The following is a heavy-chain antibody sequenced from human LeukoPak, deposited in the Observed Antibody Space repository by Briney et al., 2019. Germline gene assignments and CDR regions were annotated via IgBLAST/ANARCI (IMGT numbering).Heavy chain of an antibody. D-gene: IGHD2-15*01. V-gene: IGHV3-15*01. CDR1: GFTFSNAW. CDR2: IKSKTDGGTT. Sequence: GGSLRLSCAASGFTFSNAWMSWVRKAPGKGLEWVGRIKSKTDGGTTDYAAPVKGRFTISRDDSKNTLYLQMNSLKTEDTAVYYCTTGDIVVVVAAADAFDIWGQGTMVTVSS. CDR3: TTGDIVVVVAAADAFDI. J-gene: IGHJ3*02.